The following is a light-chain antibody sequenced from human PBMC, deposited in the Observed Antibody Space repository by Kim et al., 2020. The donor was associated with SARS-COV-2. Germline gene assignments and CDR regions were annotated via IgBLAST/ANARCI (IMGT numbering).Light chain of an antibody. CDR1: SSDVGGYNY. J-gene: IGLJ3*02. CDR3: SSYAGSNNWV. CDR2: EVN. V-gene: IGLV2-8*01. Sequence: QSALTQPPSASGSPGQSVTISCTGSSSDVGGYNYVSWYQQHPGIAPKLIIYEVNMRPSGVPDRFSGSKSGNTASLTVSGLQAEDEADYYCSSYAGSNNWVFGGGTQLTVL.